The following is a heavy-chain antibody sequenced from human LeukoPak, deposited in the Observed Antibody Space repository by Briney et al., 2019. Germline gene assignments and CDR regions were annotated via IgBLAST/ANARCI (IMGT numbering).Heavy chain of an antibody. D-gene: IGHD4-11*01. CDR3: ARDDFDYSGVGWFDP. CDR2: IYNSGDT. Sequence: PSETLSLTCTVSGGSISSRSSYWGWIRQPPGKGLEWIGNIYNSGDTYYNPSLKSRVTISVDTSKNQFSLKLSSVTAADTAVYYCARDDFDYSGVGWFDPWGQGTLVTVSS. V-gene: IGHV4-39*07. J-gene: IGHJ5*02. CDR1: GGSISSRSSY.